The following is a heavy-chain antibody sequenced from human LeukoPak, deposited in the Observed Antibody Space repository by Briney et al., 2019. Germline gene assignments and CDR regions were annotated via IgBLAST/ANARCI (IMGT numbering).Heavy chain of an antibody. V-gene: IGHV3-30*18. CDR2: ISYDGSNK. Sequence: GGSLRLSCAASGFTFSSYGMHWVRQAPGKGLEWVVVISYDGSNKYYADSVKGRFTISRDNSKNTLYLQMNSLRAEDTAVYYCAKDGEYYDSSGYYDYWSQGTLVTVSS. D-gene: IGHD3-22*01. J-gene: IGHJ4*02. CDR3: AKDGEYYDSSGYYDY. CDR1: GFTFSSYG.